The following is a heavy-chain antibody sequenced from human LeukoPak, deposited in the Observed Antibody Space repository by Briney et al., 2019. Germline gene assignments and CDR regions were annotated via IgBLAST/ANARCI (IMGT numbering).Heavy chain of an antibody. CDR2: IYPGDSDT. V-gene: IGHV5-51*01. CDR3: ARLGLTTVVTPYY. J-gene: IGHJ4*02. Sequence: GESLKISCKGSGYSFTSYWIGWVRQMSGKGLEWMGIIYPGDSDTRHSPSFQGQVTISADKSISTAYLQWSSLKASDTAMYYCARLGLTTVVTPYYWGQGTLVTVSS. D-gene: IGHD4-23*01. CDR1: GYSFTSYW.